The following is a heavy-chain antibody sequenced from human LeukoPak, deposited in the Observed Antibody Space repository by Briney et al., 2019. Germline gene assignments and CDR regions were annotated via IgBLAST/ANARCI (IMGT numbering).Heavy chain of an antibody. D-gene: IGHD3-22*01. Sequence: GGSLRLSCAASGFTFSDYNMNWVRQAPGKGLEWVSYISSSSSTIYYADSVKGRFTISRDNAKNSLYLQMNSLRDEDTAVYYCARDLMYYYDSSGYRGGQGTLVTVSS. V-gene: IGHV3-48*02. J-gene: IGHJ4*02. CDR2: ISSSSSTI. CDR1: GFTFSDYN. CDR3: ARDLMYYYDSSGYR.